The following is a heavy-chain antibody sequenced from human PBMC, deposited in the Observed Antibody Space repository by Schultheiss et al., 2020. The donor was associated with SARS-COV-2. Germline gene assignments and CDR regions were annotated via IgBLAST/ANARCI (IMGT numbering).Heavy chain of an antibody. D-gene: IGHD3-9*01. V-gene: IGHV3-21*05. J-gene: IGHJ5*02. CDR2: ISSSSSYI. Sequence: GGSLRLSCAASGFTFSSYAMHWVRQAPGKGLEWVSYISSSSSYIYYADSVKGRFTISRDNAKNSLYLQMNSLRAEDTAVYFCARVLVRYFDWLPNWFDPWGQGTLVTVSS. CDR3: ARVLVRYFDWLPNWFDP. CDR1: GFTFSSYA.